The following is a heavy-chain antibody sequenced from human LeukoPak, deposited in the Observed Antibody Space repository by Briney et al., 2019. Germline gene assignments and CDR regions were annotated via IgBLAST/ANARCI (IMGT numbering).Heavy chain of an antibody. D-gene: IGHD2-21*01. Sequence: PGGSLRLSCAASGFTVSSNYMSWVRQAPGKGLEWVSVIYSGGSTYYADSVKGRFTISRDNSKNTLYLQMNSLRAEDTAVYYCARIHLGGDRRDYYYGMDVWGLGTTVTVSS. CDR3: ARIHLGGDRRDYYYGMDV. J-gene: IGHJ6*02. CDR2: IYSGGST. CDR1: GFTVSSNY. V-gene: IGHV3-53*01.